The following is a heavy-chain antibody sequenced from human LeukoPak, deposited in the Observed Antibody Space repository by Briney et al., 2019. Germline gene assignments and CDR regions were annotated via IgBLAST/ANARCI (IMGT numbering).Heavy chain of an antibody. Sequence: SETLSLTCGVSGGSFSSHYWTWIRQPPGKGLEWIGEINPRGSTNYNPSLESRVTVSADTSRNQLSLSLTSVTAADSAVYYCARGNILTGYCFDFWGQGALVTVSS. V-gene: IGHV4-34*01. CDR1: GGSFSSHY. CDR2: INPRGST. CDR3: ARGNILTGYCFDF. D-gene: IGHD3-9*01. J-gene: IGHJ4*02.